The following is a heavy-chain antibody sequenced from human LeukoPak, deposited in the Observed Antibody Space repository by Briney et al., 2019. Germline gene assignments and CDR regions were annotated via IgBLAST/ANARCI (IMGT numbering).Heavy chain of an antibody. CDR1: GFSFSLYA. D-gene: IGHD3-10*01. J-gene: IGHJ6*03. V-gene: IGHV3-23*01. CDR3: AKDPSRTMVRGVIMSWERVPPPWYMDV. Sequence: GGSLRLSCKASGFSFSLYAMSWVRQAPGKGLEWVSTISGSGGTTYYADSVKGRFTISRDNSKNTLYLQMNSLRAEDTAVYYCAKDPSRTMVRGVIMSWERVPPPWYMDVWGKGTTVTISS. CDR2: ISGSGGTT.